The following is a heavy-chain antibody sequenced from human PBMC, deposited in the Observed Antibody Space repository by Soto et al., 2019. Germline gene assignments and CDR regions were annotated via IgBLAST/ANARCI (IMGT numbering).Heavy chain of an antibody. J-gene: IGHJ4*02. CDR2: IIGSGGST. Sequence: WWSLRLGCALSRFSVKSYAVGVVRQAPGKGLEWVSAIIGSGGSTYYADSVKGRFTISRDNSKSTMYLQMNSLGVEDTAMYYCAAGAPLPYRGQGTLVTVSS. V-gene: IGHV3-23*01. CDR3: AAGAPLPY. CDR1: RFSVKSYA. D-gene: IGHD3-10*01.